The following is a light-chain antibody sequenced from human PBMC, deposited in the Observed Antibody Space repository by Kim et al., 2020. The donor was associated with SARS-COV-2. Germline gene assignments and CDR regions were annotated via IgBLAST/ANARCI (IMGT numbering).Light chain of an antibody. CDR3: QQFGSSPWT. CDR2: GAS. Sequence: SPGGGITLSCRAGQSVTRSYIAWYQLKPGQAPTLLIFGASSRATGIPDRVSGSGAETDFTLTISRREPEDLAMYYCQQFGSSPWTFGQGTKVYIK. J-gene: IGKJ1*01. CDR1: QSVTRSY. V-gene: IGKV3-20*01.